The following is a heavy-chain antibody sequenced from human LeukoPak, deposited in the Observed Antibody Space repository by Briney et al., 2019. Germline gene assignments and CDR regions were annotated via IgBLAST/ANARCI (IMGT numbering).Heavy chain of an antibody. CDR2: IYYSGNT. CDR1: GGSISRSRYY. D-gene: IGHD5-18*01. V-gene: IGHV4-39*01. Sequence: PSETLSLTCTVSGGSISRSRYYWGWIRQPPGKGLEWIGSIYYSGNTYYNPSLKSRITKSVDTSKNQFSLKLSSVTAADTAVYYCARALQLWLPLHAFDIWGQGTMVTVSS. J-gene: IGHJ3*02. CDR3: ARALQLWLPLHAFDI.